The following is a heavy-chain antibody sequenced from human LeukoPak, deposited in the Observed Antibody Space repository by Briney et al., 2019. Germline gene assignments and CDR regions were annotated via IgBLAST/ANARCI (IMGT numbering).Heavy chain of an antibody. Sequence: SETLSLTCAVYGGSFSGYYWSWIRQPPGKGLEWIGEINHSGSTNYNPSLKSRVTISVDTSKNQFSLKLSSVTAADTAVYYCARVRAAAIPYYFDYWGQGTLVTVSS. CDR1: GGSFSGYY. J-gene: IGHJ4*02. CDR3: ARVRAAAIPYYFDY. D-gene: IGHD6-13*01. CDR2: INHSGST. V-gene: IGHV4-34*01.